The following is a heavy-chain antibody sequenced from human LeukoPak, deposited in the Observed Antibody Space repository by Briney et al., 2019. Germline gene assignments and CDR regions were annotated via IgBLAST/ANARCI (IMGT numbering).Heavy chain of an antibody. CDR3: ARWGEAAAGIYY. CDR2: IYYSGST. D-gene: IGHD6-13*01. V-gene: IGHV4-59*01. Sequence: SETLSLTCTVSGGSIISSYWSWIRQPPGKGLDWIGYIYYSGSTNYNPSLRSRITISVDTSKNEFPLKLSSVTAADTAVYYCARWGEAAAGIYYWGQGTLVTVSS. CDR1: GGSIISSY. J-gene: IGHJ4*02.